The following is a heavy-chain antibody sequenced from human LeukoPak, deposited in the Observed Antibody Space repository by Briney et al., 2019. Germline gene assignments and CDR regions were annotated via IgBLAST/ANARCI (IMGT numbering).Heavy chain of an antibody. Sequence: GRSLRLSCAASGFTFSSYAMHWVRQAPGKGLEWVAVISYDGSNKYYADSVKGRFTISRDNAKNSLYLQMNSLRAEDTALYYCAKDKGQHSYGSYGMDVWGQGTTVTVSS. D-gene: IGHD5-18*01. J-gene: IGHJ6*02. CDR1: GFTFSSYA. CDR3: AKDKGQHSYGSYGMDV. CDR2: ISYDGSNK. V-gene: IGHV3-30*04.